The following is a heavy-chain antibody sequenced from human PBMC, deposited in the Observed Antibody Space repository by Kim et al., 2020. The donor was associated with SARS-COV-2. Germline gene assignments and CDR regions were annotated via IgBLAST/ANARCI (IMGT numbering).Heavy chain of an antibody. Sequence: FTISRDNAKNSLYLQMNSLRAEDTAVYYCARDMGGSGSIHRPVYYYGMDVWGQGTTVTVSS. J-gene: IGHJ6*02. CDR3: ARDMGGSGSIHRPVYYYGMDV. V-gene: IGHV3-11*06. D-gene: IGHD3-10*01.